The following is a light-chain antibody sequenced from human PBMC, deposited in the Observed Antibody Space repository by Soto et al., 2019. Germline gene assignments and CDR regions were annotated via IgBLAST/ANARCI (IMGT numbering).Light chain of an antibody. CDR3: SSYTSRSTRV. CDR2: EVS. V-gene: IGLV2-14*01. Sequence: QSALTQPASVSGSPGHSITISCTGTSSDVGGYNYVSWYQQHPGKAPKLMIYEVSNRPSGVSHRFSGSKSGNTDSLTISGLQAEDEDDYHCSSYTSRSTRVFGGGTQVTVL. CDR1: SSDVGGYNY. J-gene: IGLJ3*02.